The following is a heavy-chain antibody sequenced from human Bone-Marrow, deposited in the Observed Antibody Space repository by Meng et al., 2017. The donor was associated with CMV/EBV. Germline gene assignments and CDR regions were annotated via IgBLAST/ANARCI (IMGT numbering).Heavy chain of an antibody. CDR3: ARASAPIVVVPAAILVVGAFDI. V-gene: IGHV1-46*01. CDR1: GYTFTSYY. CDR2: INPSGGST. Sequence: ASVKVSCKASGYTFTSYYMHWVRQAPGQGLEWMGIINPSGGSTSYAQKFQGRVTMTRDTSTSTVYMELSSLRSEDTAVYYCARASAPIVVVPAAILVVGAFDIWGQGTMVTVSS. J-gene: IGHJ3*02. D-gene: IGHD2-2*02.